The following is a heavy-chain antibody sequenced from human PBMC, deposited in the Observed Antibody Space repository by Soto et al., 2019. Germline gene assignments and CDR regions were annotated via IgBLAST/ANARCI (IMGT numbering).Heavy chain of an antibody. CDR3: AKDSGWFGELSL. V-gene: IGHV3-23*01. Sequence: GGSLRLSCAASGFIFSSYAMSWVRQAPGKGLEWVSAISGSGGSTYYADSVKGRFTISRDNSKNTLYLQMNSLRAEDTAVYYCAKDSGWFGELSLWGQGTMVTVSS. CDR1: GFIFSSYA. J-gene: IGHJ3*01. D-gene: IGHD3-10*01. CDR2: ISGSGGST.